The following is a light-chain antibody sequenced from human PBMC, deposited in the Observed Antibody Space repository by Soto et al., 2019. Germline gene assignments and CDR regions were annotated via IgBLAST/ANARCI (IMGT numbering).Light chain of an antibody. CDR2: RNN. Sequence: VVTQPPSASGTPGQRVTISCSGSSSNIGSNYVYWYQQLPGTAPKLLIYRNNQRPSGVPDRFSGSKSGTSASLAISGLRSEDEADYYCAAWDDSLSGQVFGGGTKVTVL. J-gene: IGLJ2*01. CDR3: AAWDDSLSGQV. CDR1: SSNIGSNY. V-gene: IGLV1-47*01.